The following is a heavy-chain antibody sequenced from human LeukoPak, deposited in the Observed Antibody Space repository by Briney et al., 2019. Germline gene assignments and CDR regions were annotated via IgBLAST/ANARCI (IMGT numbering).Heavy chain of an antibody. D-gene: IGHD3-9*01. CDR3: ARFCYDILTGYYYFDY. J-gene: IGHJ4*02. CDR2: INPNSGGT. CDR1: GYTFTGYY. Sequence: ASVKVSCKASGYTFTGYYMHWVRQAPGQGLEWMGWINPNSGGTNYAQKFQGRVTMTRDTSISTAYMELSRLRSDDTAVYYCARFCYDILTGYYYFDYWGQGTLVTVSS. V-gene: IGHV1-2*02.